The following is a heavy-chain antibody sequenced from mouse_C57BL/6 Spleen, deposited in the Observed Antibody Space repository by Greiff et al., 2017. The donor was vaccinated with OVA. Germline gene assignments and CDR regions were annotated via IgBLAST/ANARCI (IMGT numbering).Heavy chain of an antibody. CDR2: ISSGSSTI. CDR1: GFTFSDYG. J-gene: IGHJ2*01. CDR3: ARSHYYGSSYGFDY. V-gene: IGHV5-17*01. Sequence: EVKLVESGGGLVKPGGSLKLSCAASGFTFSDYGMHWVRQAPEKGLAWVAYISSGSSTIYYADTVKGRFTISRDNAKNTLFLQMTSLRSEDTAMYYCARSHYYGSSYGFDYWGQGTTLTVSS. D-gene: IGHD1-1*01.